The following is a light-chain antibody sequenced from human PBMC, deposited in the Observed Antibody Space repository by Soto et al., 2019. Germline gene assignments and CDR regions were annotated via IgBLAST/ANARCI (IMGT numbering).Light chain of an antibody. CDR2: GAS. J-gene: IGKJ1*01. CDR1: QSVRSNY. V-gene: IGKV3-20*01. CDR3: QQYGSSGT. Sequence: EFVLTQSPAALSLSPGERATLSCRASQSVRSNYLAWYQQKPGQAPGLLIYGASNRATGIPDRFSGSGSGTDFTLTISRLEPEDFAVYYCQQYGSSGTFGQGTKVDIK.